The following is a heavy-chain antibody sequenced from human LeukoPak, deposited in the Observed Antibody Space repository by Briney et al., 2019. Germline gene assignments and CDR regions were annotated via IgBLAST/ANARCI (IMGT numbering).Heavy chain of an antibody. CDR2: ISGNGGKI. D-gene: IGHD3-22*01. CDR1: EFTFSNYA. Sequence: GGSLRLSCAASEFTFSNYAMPWVRQAPGEGLEWVSGISGNGGKIYYADSVKGRFTISSDNAKNTLYLQMNSLRGEDTAVYFCAKRDYYDSSGYAPLFDYWGQGTLVTVSP. J-gene: IGHJ4*02. CDR3: AKRDYYDSSGYAPLFDY. V-gene: IGHV3-23*01.